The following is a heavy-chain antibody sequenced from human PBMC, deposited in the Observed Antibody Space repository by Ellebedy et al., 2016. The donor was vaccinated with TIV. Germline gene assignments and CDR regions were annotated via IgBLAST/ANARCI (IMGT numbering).Heavy chain of an antibody. CDR1: GFTFTTYW. CDR2: MNQVGSEK. Sequence: GESLKISCAASGFTFTTYWMSWVRQAPGKGLEWVANMNQVGSEKYYVDSVKGRFPISRDNAQTSLYLHMNNLRAEDTAVYYCASDPNSPGDTGYGDYWGQGVVVTVST. V-gene: IGHV3-7*03. D-gene: IGHD5-12*01. J-gene: IGHJ4*02. CDR3: ASDPNSPGDTGYGDY.